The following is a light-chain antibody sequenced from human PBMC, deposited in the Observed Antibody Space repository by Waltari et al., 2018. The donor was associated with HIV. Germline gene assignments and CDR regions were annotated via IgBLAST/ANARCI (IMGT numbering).Light chain of an antibody. CDR3: MQALQTPYT. Sequence: IVMTQSPLSLPVTPGEPASISCRSSQSLLNSNTYTYLDWYMQKPGQSPHLLIYLTSNRASGVHDRFSGSGSGTEFTLKISRVEAEDVGVYYCMQALQTPYTFGQGTKLEIK. J-gene: IGKJ2*01. CDR2: LTS. V-gene: IGKV2-28*01. CDR1: QSLLNSNTYTY.